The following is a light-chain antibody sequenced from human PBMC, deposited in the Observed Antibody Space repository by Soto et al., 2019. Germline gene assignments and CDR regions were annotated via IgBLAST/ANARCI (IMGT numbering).Light chain of an antibody. Sequence: EIVLPHSTGTLSFSPGACAPPXCVADSNTXXXXXSQSVSSGYLAWYQQKPGQAPRLLIYGASSRATGIPDRFSGSGSGTDFTLTISRLEPEDFAVYYCQQRSNWPITFGQGTRLEI. V-gene: IGKV3D-20*02. CDR2: GAS. CDR1: QSVSSGY. CDR3: QQRSNWPIT. J-gene: IGKJ5*01.